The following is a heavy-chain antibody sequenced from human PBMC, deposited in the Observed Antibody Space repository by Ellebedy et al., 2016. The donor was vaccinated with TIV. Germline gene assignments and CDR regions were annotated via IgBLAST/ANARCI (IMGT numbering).Heavy chain of an antibody. CDR1: RFTFSNYA. J-gene: IGHJ4*02. V-gene: IGHV3-30*18. D-gene: IGHD6-13*01. CDR3: AKDISGSWSWDY. CDR2: ISHDGSNQ. Sequence: GESLKISCTASRFTFSNYAMHWVRQAPGKGLEWVAAISHDGSNQYYLDSVKGRVTISRDNSKNTLYLQMSSLRPEDTAVYSCAKDISGSWSWDYWGQGTLVTVSS.